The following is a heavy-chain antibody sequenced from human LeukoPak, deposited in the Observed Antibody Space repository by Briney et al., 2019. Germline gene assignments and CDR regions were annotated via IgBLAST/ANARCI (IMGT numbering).Heavy chain of an antibody. D-gene: IGHD3-9*01. CDR2: ISYDGSNK. CDR1: GFTFSSYG. CDR3: AKAYYDILTGLIDY. V-gene: IGHV3-30*18. J-gene: IGHJ4*02. Sequence: PGGSLRLSCAASGFTFSSYGMHWVRQAPGKGLEWVAVISYDGSNKYYADSVKGRFTISRDNSKNTLYLQMNSLRAEDTAVHSCAKAYYDILTGLIDYWGQGTLVTVSS.